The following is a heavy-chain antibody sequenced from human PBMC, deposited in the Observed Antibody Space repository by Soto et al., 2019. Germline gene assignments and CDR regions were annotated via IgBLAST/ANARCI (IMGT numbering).Heavy chain of an antibody. CDR1: GFTFSSYA. J-gene: IGHJ3*02. CDR3: ARDWGSGWEGGAFDI. D-gene: IGHD6-19*01. V-gene: IGHV3-30-3*01. CDR2: ISYDGSNK. Sequence: QVQLVESGGGVVQPGRSLRLSCAASGFTFSSYAMHWVRQAPGKGLEWVAVISYDGSNKYYADSVKGRFTISRDNSKNTLYLQMNSLRAEDTAVYYCARDWGSGWEGGAFDIWGQGTMVTVSS.